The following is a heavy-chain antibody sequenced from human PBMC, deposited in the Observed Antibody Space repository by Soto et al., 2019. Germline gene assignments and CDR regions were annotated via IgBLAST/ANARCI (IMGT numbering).Heavy chain of an antibody. V-gene: IGHV1-8*01. CDR2: VSPNSGNT. J-gene: IGHJ5*02. CDR3: ARGAVAGTGGWFDP. Sequence: ASVKVSCKASGYSFTNYDINWVRQATGQGLEWVGWVSPNSGNTGYAQKFQGRVTMTKNTSISTVYMELSSLRSEDTAVYYCARGAVAGTGGWFDPWGQGTLVTVSS. D-gene: IGHD6-19*01. CDR1: GYSFTNYD.